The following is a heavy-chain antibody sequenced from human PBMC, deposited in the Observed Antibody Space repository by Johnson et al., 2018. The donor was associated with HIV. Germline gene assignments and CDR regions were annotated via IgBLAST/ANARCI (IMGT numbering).Heavy chain of an antibody. CDR1: GFSVSGKY. J-gene: IGHJ3*01. Sequence: VQLVESGGGLIQPGGSLRVSCAASGFSVSGKYMSWVRQAPGKGLEWVSCIYVGGNTYSAAPVKGRFTISRDNSENTLYLQMNRLRAEDTAVYYCARAYYDSRGYYPHAFHVWGQGTVVTVSS. CDR3: ARAYYDSRGYYPHAFHV. D-gene: IGHD3-22*01. CDR2: IYVGGNT. V-gene: IGHV3-53*01.